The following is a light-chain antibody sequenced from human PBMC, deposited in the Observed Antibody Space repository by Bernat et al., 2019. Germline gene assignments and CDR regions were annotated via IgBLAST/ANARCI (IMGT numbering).Light chain of an antibody. CDR1: SSNIGAGYD. CDR3: RSYDSSLSGSEV. V-gene: IGLV1-40*01. Sequence: QSVLTQPPSVSGAPGQRVTISCTGSSSNIGAGYDVHWYQQLPGTAPKLLIYGNSNRPSGVPDRCSGSKSGTSASLAITGRQAEDEADYYCRSYDSSLSGSEVFGGGTKLTVL. J-gene: IGLJ2*01. CDR2: GNS.